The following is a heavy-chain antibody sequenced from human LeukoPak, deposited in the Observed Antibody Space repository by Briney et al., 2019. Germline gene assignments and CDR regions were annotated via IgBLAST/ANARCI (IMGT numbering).Heavy chain of an antibody. J-gene: IGHJ4*02. D-gene: IGHD4-17*01. CDR2: ISGSGGSR. V-gene: IGHV3-23*01. CDR3: AKDLPDYGDYEVGY. CDR1: GLTFTSYG. Sequence: PGGSLRLSCAASGLTFTSYGMSWVRQAPGKGLEWVSTISGSGGSRHYADFVKGRFTISRDNFKNTVSLQMNSLRAEDTAVYYCAKDLPDYGDYEVGYWGQGTLVTVSS.